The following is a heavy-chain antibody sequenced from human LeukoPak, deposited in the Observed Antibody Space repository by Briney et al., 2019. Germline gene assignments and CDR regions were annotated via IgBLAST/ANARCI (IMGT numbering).Heavy chain of an antibody. CDR3: ARDRIATRPIYYYYYGMDV. J-gene: IGHJ6*02. Sequence: SETLSLTCTVSGGSISSYYWSCTRQPPGKGLEWIGYIYYSGSTNYNPSPKSRVTISVDTSKNQFSLKLSSVTAADTAVYYCARDRIATRPIYYYYYGMDVWGQGTTVTVSS. D-gene: IGHD2-21*01. V-gene: IGHV4-59*01. CDR1: GGSISSYY. CDR2: IYYSGST.